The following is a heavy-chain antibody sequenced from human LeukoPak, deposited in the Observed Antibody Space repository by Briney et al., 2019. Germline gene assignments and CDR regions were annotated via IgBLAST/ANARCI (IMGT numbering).Heavy chain of an antibody. D-gene: IGHD1-14*01. J-gene: IGHJ5*02. V-gene: IGHV4-4*07. Sequence: PSETLSLTCTGSGGSISTYYWSWLRQPAGQGLEWIGRIYTGGSTNYNPSLTSRVTMSLDTSKNQFSLTLNSVPAADTAVYYSARGRKRGPPLQQRGSRGFDPWGQGTLVTVSS. CDR3: ARGRKRGPPLQQRGSRGFDP. CDR1: GGSISTYY. CDR2: IYTGGST.